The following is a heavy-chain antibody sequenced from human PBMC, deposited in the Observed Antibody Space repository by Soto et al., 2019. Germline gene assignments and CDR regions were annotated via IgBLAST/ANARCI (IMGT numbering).Heavy chain of an antibody. CDR3: ARVGMTTVTTGMDV. V-gene: IGHV4-34*01. CDR2: INHSGST. J-gene: IGHJ6*02. D-gene: IGHD4-17*01. Sequence: SETLSLTCAVYGGSFSGYCLSWIRQPPGKGLEWIGEINHSGSTNYNPSLKSRVTISVDTSKNQFSLKLSSVTAADTAVYYCARVGMTTVTTGMDVWGQGTTVTVSS. CDR1: GGSFSGYC.